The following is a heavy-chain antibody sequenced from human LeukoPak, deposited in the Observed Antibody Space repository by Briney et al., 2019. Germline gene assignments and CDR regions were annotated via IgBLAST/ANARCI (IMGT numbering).Heavy chain of an antibody. CDR1: AFTFSSYA. CDR2: ISYDGSNK. CDR3: ARDSGYGSGSYVFDY. J-gene: IGHJ4*02. D-gene: IGHD3-10*01. V-gene: IGHV3-30-3*01. Sequence: GGSLRLSCAASAFTFSSYAMHWVRQAPGKGLEWVAVISYDGSNKYYANSVKGRFTISRDNSKNTLYLQMNSLRAEDTAVYYCARDSGYGSGSYVFDYWGQGTLVTVSS.